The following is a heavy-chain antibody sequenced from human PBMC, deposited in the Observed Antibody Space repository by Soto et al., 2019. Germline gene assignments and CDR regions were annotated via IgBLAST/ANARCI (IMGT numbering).Heavy chain of an antibody. CDR3: ARITRLPQVHTRYYYYGMDV. Sequence: GSGPTLVNPTQTLTLTCTFSGFSLSTSGMCVSWIRQPPGKALEWLALIDWDDDKYYSTSLKTRLTISKDTSKNQVVLTMTNMDPVDTATYYCARITRLPQVHTRYYYYGMDVWGQGTTVTVSS. CDR1: GFSLSTSGMC. J-gene: IGHJ6*02. V-gene: IGHV2-70*01. D-gene: IGHD2-15*01. CDR2: IDWDDDK.